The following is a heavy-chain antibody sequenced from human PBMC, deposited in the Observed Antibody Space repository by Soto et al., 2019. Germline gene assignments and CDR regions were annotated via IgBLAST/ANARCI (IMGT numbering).Heavy chain of an antibody. J-gene: IGHJ3*02. D-gene: IGHD6-13*01. CDR3: ARARVLAAPGAFDI. CDR2: IYHSGST. CDR1: GGSISSGGYS. Sequence: SETLSLTCAVSGGSISSGGYSWSWIRQPPGKGLEWIGYIYHSGSTYYNPSLKSRVTISVDRSKNQSSLKLSSVTAADTAVYYCARARVLAAPGAFDIWGQGTMVTV. V-gene: IGHV4-30-2*01.